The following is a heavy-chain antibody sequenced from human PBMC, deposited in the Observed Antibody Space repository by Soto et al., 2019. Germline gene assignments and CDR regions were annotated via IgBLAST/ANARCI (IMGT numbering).Heavy chain of an antibody. V-gene: IGHV3-30*18. CDR1: GFTFSSYG. CDR3: AKKARYFDWSQYYFDY. Sequence: QVQLVESGGGVVQPGRSLRLSCAASGFTFSSYGMHWVRQAPGKGLEWVAVISYDGSHKFYAESVKGRFTISRDDSKNTLYLQMNSLGAEDTAVYYCAKKARYFDWSQYYFDYWGQGTLVTVSS. J-gene: IGHJ4*02. D-gene: IGHD3-9*01. CDR2: ISYDGSHK.